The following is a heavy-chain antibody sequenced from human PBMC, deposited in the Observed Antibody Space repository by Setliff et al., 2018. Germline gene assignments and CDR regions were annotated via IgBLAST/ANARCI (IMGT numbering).Heavy chain of an antibody. CDR3: ARGPRRGGFDY. CDR1: GGSISGYY. CDR2: IYYSETT. Sequence: PSETLSLTCTVSGGSISGYYWSWIRQSPGKGLEWIGYIYYSETTNYSPSLKSRVTMSLDTSKNQFSLKVISVTPADTAVYYCARGPRRGGFDYWGQGTLVTVSS. V-gene: IGHV4-59*01. D-gene: IGHD3-16*01. J-gene: IGHJ4*02.